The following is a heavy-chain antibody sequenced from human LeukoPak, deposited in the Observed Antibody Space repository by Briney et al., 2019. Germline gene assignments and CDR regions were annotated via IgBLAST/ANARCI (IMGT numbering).Heavy chain of an antibody. CDR1: GYTFTSYD. V-gene: IGHV1-8*01. D-gene: IGHD4-17*01. CDR2: MNPNSGNT. J-gene: IGHJ5*02. Sequence: ASVKVSCKASGYTFTSYDINWVRQATGQGLEWMGWMNPNSGNTGYAQKFQGRVTMTRNTSISTAYMELSSLRSEDTAVYYCARVSYGDYGVNWFDPWGQGTLVTVSS. CDR3: ARVSYGDYGVNWFDP.